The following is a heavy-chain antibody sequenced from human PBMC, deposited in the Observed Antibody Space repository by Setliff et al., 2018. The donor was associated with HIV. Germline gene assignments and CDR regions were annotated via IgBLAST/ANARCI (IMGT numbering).Heavy chain of an antibody. J-gene: IGHJ6*03. CDR1: GYTFTSYG. CDR3: ARDSSFNMDV. CDR2: ISEYNGDT. Sequence: WASVKVSCKASGYTFTSYGISWVRQAPGQGFEWMGWISEYNGDTKYAQKLQGRVTMTKDTSTSTACMELRSLRSDGTAVYYCARDSSFNMDVWGKGTTVTVSS. V-gene: IGHV1-18*01.